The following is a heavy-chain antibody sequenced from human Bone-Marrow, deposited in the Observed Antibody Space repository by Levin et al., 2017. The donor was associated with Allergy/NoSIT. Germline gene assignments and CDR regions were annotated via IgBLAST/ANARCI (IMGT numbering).Heavy chain of an antibody. Sequence: GGSLRLSCAASGFTFSQYWMTWVRQAPGKRLEWVANIKYDGSEKDYVDSVKGRFTISRDNAKNSLYLQMNSLWVEDTAISYCASSTVSYALDVWGQGSTVTVSS. CDR2: IKYDGSEK. D-gene: IGHD3-16*01. CDR3: ASSTVSYALDV. J-gene: IGHJ6*02. CDR1: GFTFSQYW. V-gene: IGHV3-7*01.